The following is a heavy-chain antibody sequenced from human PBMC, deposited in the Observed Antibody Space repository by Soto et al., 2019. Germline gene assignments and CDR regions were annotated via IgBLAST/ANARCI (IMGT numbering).Heavy chain of an antibody. J-gene: IGHJ4*02. CDR1: GFTFSSYG. CDR3: AKDSHGPIVVVPADYFDY. V-gene: IGHV3-30*18. D-gene: IGHD2-2*01. CDR2: ISYDGSNK. Sequence: LRLSCAASGFTFSSYGMHWVRQAPGKGLEWVAVISYDGSNKYYADSVKGRFTISRDNSKNTLYLQMNSLRAEDTAVYYCAKDSHGPIVVVPADYFDYWGQGTLVTVSS.